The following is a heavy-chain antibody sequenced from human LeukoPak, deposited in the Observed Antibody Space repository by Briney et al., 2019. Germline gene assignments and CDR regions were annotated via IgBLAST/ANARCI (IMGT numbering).Heavy chain of an antibody. Sequence: GGSLRLSCAASGFTVSSNYMSWVRQAPGKGLEWVSVIYSGGSTYYADSVRGRFTISRDNSKNTLYLQMNSLRAEDTAVYYCAKGIVGARRRAEYFQHWGQGTLVTVSS. D-gene: IGHD1-26*01. CDR3: AKGIVGARRRAEYFQH. CDR1: GFTVSSNY. CDR2: IYSGGST. J-gene: IGHJ1*01. V-gene: IGHV3-53*01.